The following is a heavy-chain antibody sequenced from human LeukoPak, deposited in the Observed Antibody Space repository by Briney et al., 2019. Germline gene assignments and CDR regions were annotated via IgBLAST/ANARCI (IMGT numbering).Heavy chain of an antibody. CDR2: IHYTGAT. J-gene: IGHJ2*01. D-gene: IGHD7-27*01. Sequence: AETLSLTCAVYGGSFRGYYWSWIRHPPGKGLEWIGEIHYTGATNYKPSLKSRVTISGDPSKNQVSLRVSSVPAADTAVYYCARGVLGPYYFDLWGRGTLVTVSS. CDR1: GGSFRGYY. CDR3: ARGVLGPYYFDL. V-gene: IGHV4-34*01.